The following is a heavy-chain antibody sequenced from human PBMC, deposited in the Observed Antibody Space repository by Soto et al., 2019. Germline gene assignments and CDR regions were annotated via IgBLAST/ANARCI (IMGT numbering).Heavy chain of an antibody. CDR2: FIPVLGVT. CDR1: GGTFNSYT. V-gene: IGHV1-69*02. Sequence: QVQLVQSGAEVKKPGSSVKVSCRASGGTFNSYTLSWVRQAPGQGLEWLGRFIPVLGVTNYAQKFQGRVTRTADKSTSTAYMELNNRTSEDTAVYYWARGAAAAGPWYNWFDPWGQGTLVTVSS. J-gene: IGHJ5*02. CDR3: ARGAAAAGPWYNWFDP. D-gene: IGHD6-13*01.